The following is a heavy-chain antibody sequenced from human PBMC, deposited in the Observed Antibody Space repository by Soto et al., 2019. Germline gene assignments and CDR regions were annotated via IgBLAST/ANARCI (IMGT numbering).Heavy chain of an antibody. Sequence: QLQLLESGPGLVKASETLSLTCSVSGGSIRTSRSYWAWIRQPPGKVLVWLANIFYRGSTFYNPSLARRVFSSVDTSKNEFYLKLRSVTAADTAVYYCARPPTPGDTELCFDPWGQGTLVTVSS. V-gene: IGHV4-39*01. CDR2: IFYRGST. D-gene: IGHD2-21*01. CDR1: GGSIRTSRSY. J-gene: IGHJ5*02. CDR3: ARPPTPGDTELCFDP.